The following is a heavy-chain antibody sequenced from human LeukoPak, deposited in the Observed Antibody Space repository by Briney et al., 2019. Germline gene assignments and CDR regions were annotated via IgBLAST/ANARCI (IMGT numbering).Heavy chain of an antibody. CDR2: IFYSGST. V-gene: IGHV4-39*07. J-gene: IGHJ3*02. D-gene: IGHD6-19*01. CDR1: SGSISTSNYY. CDR3: ARGIAVADLPSAFDI. Sequence: SETLSLTCTVSSGSISTSNYYWGWVRQPPGKALEWIGNIFYSGSTYYSPSLKSRVTISLDTSRNQFSLKLNSVTAADTAVYYCARGIAVADLPSAFDIWGQGTMVTVSS.